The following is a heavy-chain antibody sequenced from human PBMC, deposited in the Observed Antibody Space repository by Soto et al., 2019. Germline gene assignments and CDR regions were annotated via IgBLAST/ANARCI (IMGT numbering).Heavy chain of an antibody. J-gene: IGHJ3*02. CDR3: ARDSSGDYPDAFDI. D-gene: IGHD4-17*01. V-gene: IGHV1-18*01. CDR1: GSSFSSYA. Sequence: AAVKVSCEASGSSFSSYAISWGRQAPGQGLEWMGWISAYNGNTNYAQKLQGRVTMTTDTSTSTAYMELRSLRSDDTAVYYCARDSSGDYPDAFDIWGQGTMVTVS. CDR2: ISAYNGNT.